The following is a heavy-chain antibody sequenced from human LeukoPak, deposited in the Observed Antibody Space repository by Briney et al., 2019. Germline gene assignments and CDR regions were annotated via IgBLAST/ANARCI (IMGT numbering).Heavy chain of an antibody. CDR3: AKFRGRLHAYNAFDI. CDR1: GLTFRSYA. Sequence: GGSLRLSCAASGLTFRSYAMSWVRQAPGKGLEWVSAISGSGGSTYYADSVKGRFTISRDNSKNTLYLQMNSLRAEDTAVYYCAKFRGRLHAYNAFDIWGQGTMVTVSS. V-gene: IGHV3-23*01. CDR2: ISGSGGST. J-gene: IGHJ3*02. D-gene: IGHD1-14*01.